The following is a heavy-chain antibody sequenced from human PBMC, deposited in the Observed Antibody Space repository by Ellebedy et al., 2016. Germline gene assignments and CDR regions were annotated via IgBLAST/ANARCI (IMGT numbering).Heavy chain of an antibody. CDR2: IKNRVGSYST. D-gene: IGHD5-18*01. CDR3: ARQFTVTARPPPNAFDV. J-gene: IGHJ3*01. V-gene: IGHV3-72*01. Sequence: GGSLRLSXVGSGITFSDHWMDWVRQAPGKGLEWVGRIKNRVGSYSTEYAASVQGRFTISRDDAKNSVYLQMNSLKIEDTAVYYCARQFTVTARPPPNAFDVWGQGTVVTVPS. CDR1: GITFSDHW.